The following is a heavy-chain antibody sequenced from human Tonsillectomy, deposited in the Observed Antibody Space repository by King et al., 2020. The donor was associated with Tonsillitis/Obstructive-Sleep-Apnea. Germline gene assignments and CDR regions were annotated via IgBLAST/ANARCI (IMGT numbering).Heavy chain of an antibody. CDR1: GGSISSSTYY. V-gene: IGHV4-39*01. Sequence: QLQESGPGLVKPSETLSLTCTVSGGSISSSTYYWGWIRQPPGQGLEWIGSIYYSGSTYYNPSLKSRVTISVDTSKNQFSLKLSSVTAANTAVYYCARCGSGYHLNWFDPWGQGTLVTVSS. CDR2: IYYSGST. D-gene: IGHD3-22*01. CDR3: ARCGSGYHLNWFDP. J-gene: IGHJ5*02.